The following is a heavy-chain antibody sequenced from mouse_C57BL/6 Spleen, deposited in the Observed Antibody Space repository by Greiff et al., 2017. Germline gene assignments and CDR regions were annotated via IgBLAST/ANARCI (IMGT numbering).Heavy chain of an antibody. D-gene: IGHD3-2*02. Sequence: VQLQQSGPGLVAPSQSLSITCTVSGFSLTSYGVHWVRQPPGKGLAWLVVIWSDGSTTYNSALKSRLSISKDNSKSQVFLKMNSLQTDDTAMYYCARHRQLRDAMDYWGQGTSVTVSS. CDR3: ARHRQLRDAMDY. CDR2: IWSDGST. J-gene: IGHJ4*01. CDR1: GFSLTSYG. V-gene: IGHV2-6-1*01.